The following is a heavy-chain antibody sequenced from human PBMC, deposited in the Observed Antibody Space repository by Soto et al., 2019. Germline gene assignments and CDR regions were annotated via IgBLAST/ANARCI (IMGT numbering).Heavy chain of an antibody. CDR3: AKDSGYNYGYFRWFDP. CDR1: GLSICNYY. V-gene: IGHV4-59*01. Sequence: SDTLSLTCPVTGLSICNYYWSWIRQPPWSGLEWIWHIFYSGSTNSNPALKSRVTISVDTSKSQFSLKLSSVTAADTAVYYCAKDSGYNYGYFRWFDPWGQGTLVTVS. J-gene: IGHJ5*02. D-gene: IGHD5-18*01. CDR2: IFYSGST.